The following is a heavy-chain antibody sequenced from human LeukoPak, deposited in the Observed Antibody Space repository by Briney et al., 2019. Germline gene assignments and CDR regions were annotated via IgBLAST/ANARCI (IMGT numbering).Heavy chain of an antibody. CDR1: GYTFTGYY. CDR2: INPNSGGT. D-gene: IGHD7-27*01. J-gene: IGHJ4*02. V-gene: IGHV1-2*04. CDR3: ARGPPNWGYDY. Sequence: GASVKVSCKASGYTFTGYYMHWVRQAPGQGLEWMGWINPNSGGTNYAQKFQGWVTMTRNTSISTAYMELSSLRSDDTAVYYCARGPPNWGYDYWGPGTLVTVSS.